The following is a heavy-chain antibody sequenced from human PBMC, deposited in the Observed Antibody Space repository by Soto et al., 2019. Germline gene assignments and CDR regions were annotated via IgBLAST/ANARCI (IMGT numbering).Heavy chain of an antibody. J-gene: IGHJ4*02. Sequence: VQLLESGGGLVQPGGSLRLSCTTSGITFSSYAMSWVRQPPGKGLEWVSSMSGSDGRTYYADSVKGRFTISRDNSKNTLYLQMKSLRDEDTAVYYCTKHQRSNMATRPGAYWGQGTLVTVSS. D-gene: IGHD3-10*01. CDR3: TKHQRSNMATRPGAY. CDR2: MSGSDGRT. CDR1: GITFSSYA. V-gene: IGHV3-23*01.